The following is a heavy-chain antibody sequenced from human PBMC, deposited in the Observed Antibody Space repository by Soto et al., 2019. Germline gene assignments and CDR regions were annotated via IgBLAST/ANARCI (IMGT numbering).Heavy chain of an antibody. J-gene: IGHJ6*03. D-gene: IGHD6-13*01. CDR1: GGTFSSYT. CDR3: ALVGSWWGSDPWESVYYYYMDG. V-gene: IGHV1-69*02. CDR2: IIPILGIA. Sequence: QVQLVQSGAEVKKPGSSVKVSCKASGGTFSSYTISWVRQAPGQGLEWMGRIIPILGIANYAQKFQGRVTITADKSTSTADMGVSRLGSEDSAVYCCALVGSWWGSDPWESVYYYYMDGWGKGTTGTVSS.